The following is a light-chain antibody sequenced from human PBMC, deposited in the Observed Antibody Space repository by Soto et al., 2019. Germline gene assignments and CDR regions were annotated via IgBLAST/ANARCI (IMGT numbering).Light chain of an antibody. CDR2: DAS. CDR3: QQRSKWPST. CDR1: QSVSSY. Sequence: EIVLTQSPVPLSLSPGERATLSCRASQSVSSYLAWYQQKPGQAPRLLIYDASKRATGIPARFSGSGSGTDFTLTISSLEPEDFAVYYCQQRSKWPSTFGGGTKVEIK. J-gene: IGKJ4*01. V-gene: IGKV3-11*01.